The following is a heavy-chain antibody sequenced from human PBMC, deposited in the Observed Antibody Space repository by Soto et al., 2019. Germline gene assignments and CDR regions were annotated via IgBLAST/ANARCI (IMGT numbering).Heavy chain of an antibody. Sequence: VQLVESGGGLVQPGGSLRLSCVASGFTFSDAWVNWVRQAPGKGLEWVGRVKSKTDGGATDYAAPVKGRFTLLRDDSRNTLDLQMNSLKTEDTAVYYCSARGVAGFDYWGQGTLVTVSS. CDR2: VKSKTDGGAT. CDR3: SARGVAGFDY. CDR1: GFTFSDAW. J-gene: IGHJ4*02. V-gene: IGHV3-15*07. D-gene: IGHD6-19*01.